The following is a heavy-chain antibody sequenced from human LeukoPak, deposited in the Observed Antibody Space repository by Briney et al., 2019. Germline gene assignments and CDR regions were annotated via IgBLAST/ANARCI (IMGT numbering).Heavy chain of an antibody. CDR1: GFTLSTYY. J-gene: IGHJ4*02. V-gene: IGHV3-7*01. Sequence: GGSLRLSCADPGFTLSTYYMSWVRQAPGKGLEFVANIKQDGSQQSYVKAVEGRFAISRDNAKNSLYLQMNGLRVEDTAIYYCARYQHCGGDCYPLDFWGQGTLVTVSS. D-gene: IGHD2-21*02. CDR3: ARYQHCGGDCYPLDF. CDR2: IKQDGSQQ.